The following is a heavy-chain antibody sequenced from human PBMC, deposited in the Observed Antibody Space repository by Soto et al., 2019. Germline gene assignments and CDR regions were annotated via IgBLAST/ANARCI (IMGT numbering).Heavy chain of an antibody. CDR3: ARGSYYYDSSGYCHY. Sequence: SETLSLTCTVSGGSISSCGYYWSWIRQHPGKGLEWIGYIYYSGSTYYNPSLKSRVTISVDTSKNQFSLKLSSVTAADTAVYYCARGSYYYDSSGYCHYWGQGTLVTVSS. CDR1: GGSISSCGYY. CDR2: IYYSGST. V-gene: IGHV4-30-4*08. D-gene: IGHD3-22*01. J-gene: IGHJ4*02.